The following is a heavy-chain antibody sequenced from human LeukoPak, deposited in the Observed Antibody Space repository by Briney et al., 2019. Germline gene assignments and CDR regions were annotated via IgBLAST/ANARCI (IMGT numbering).Heavy chain of an antibody. CDR2: LSSGGDT. Sequence: GGSLRLSCLASGFIVGTNYMSWVRQAPGKGLEWLSLLSSGGDTYYADSVKGRFTISRDNAKNSLFLQMNNLRAEDTGIYYCARDWRTSSLPLSSSSFYFDLWGQGALVTVSS. V-gene: IGHV3-53*01. CDR1: GFIVGTNY. D-gene: IGHD6-13*01. J-gene: IGHJ5*02. CDR3: ARDWRTSSLPLSSSSFYFDL.